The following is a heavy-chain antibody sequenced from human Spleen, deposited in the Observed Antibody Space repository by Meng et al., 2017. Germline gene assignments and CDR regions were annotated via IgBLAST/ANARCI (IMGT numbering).Heavy chain of an antibody. CDR2: INAVFGTT. CDR3: ARKAGNCISTTCYSLDY. CDR1: GGIFSNYV. Sequence: PVKVSCKALGGIFSNYVIGWVRQAPGQGLEWMGGINAVFGTTNYAQKFHNRVTITSDESTSTVYMELTRLTSEDTAVYFCARKAGNCISTTCYSLDYWGQGTLVTVSS. J-gene: IGHJ4*02. V-gene: IGHV1-69*13. D-gene: IGHD2-2*01.